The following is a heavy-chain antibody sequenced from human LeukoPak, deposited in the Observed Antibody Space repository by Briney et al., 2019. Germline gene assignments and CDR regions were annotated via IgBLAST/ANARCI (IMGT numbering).Heavy chain of an antibody. V-gene: IGHV4-4*07. CDR3: ARGTTGTTRDPFDP. Sequence: SETLSLTCTVSGGSIGSYYWSWIRQPAGKGLEWIGRIYTSGSTNYNPSLRSRVTMSVDTSKNQFSLKLSSVTAADTAVYYCARGTTGTTRDPFDPWGQGTLVTVSS. CDR1: GGSIGSYY. J-gene: IGHJ5*02. CDR2: IYTSGST. D-gene: IGHD1-1*01.